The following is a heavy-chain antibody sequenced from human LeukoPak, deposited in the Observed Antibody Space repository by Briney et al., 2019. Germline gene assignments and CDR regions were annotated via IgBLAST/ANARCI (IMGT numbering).Heavy chain of an antibody. CDR3: AVYYDFWSGYYSRGVFDY. Sequence: PSQTLSLTCTVSGGSISSYYWSWIRQPPGKGLEWIGYIYYSGSTNYNPSLKSRVTISVDTSKNQFSLKLSSVTAADTAVYYCAVYYDFWSGYYSRGVFDYWGQGTLVTVSP. CDR2: IYYSGST. CDR1: GGSISSYY. V-gene: IGHV4-59*01. D-gene: IGHD3-3*01. J-gene: IGHJ4*02.